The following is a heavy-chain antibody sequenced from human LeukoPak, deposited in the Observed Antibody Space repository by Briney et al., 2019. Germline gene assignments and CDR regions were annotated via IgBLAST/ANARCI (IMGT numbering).Heavy chain of an antibody. CDR1: GYTFTSYD. CDR3: TRTAARRFDY. J-gene: IGHJ4*02. CDR2: MNPNSGNT. D-gene: IGHD6-6*01. Sequence: ASVKVSCKASGYTFTSYDINWMRQATGQGLEWMGWMNPNSGNTGYAQKFQGRVTMTRNTSISTAYMELSSLRSDDTAVYYCTRTAARRFDYWGQGTLVTVSS. V-gene: IGHV1-8*01.